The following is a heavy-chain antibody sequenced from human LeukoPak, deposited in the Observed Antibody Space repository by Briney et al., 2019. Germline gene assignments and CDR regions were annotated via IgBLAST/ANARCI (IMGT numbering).Heavy chain of an antibody. CDR2: IYYTGTH. D-gene: IGHD3-10*01. Sequence: SETLSLTCTVSGTSTRSFYWSWIRQPPGKGLEWIGYIYYTGTHNYNPSLKSRVAMSVDTSQSQFSLKLNSVTPADTAVYYCARHALGEMLFDYWGQGTLVTVSS. CDR1: GTSTRSFY. CDR3: ARHALGEMLFDY. J-gene: IGHJ4*02. V-gene: IGHV4-59*08.